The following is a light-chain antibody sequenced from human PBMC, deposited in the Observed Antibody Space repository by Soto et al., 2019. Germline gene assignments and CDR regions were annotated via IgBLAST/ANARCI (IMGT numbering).Light chain of an antibody. V-gene: IGKV3-15*01. Sequence: IAMTQSPATVSVSPGESTSLSCRASRTIGTNLGWYQQKPGQAPRLLISKTSNRATGVPARFSGSGSGTEFTLTVTSLQSEDIAVYYCQQYADWPLTFGGGTKVDIK. J-gene: IGKJ4*01. CDR3: QQYADWPLT. CDR1: RTIGTN. CDR2: KTS.